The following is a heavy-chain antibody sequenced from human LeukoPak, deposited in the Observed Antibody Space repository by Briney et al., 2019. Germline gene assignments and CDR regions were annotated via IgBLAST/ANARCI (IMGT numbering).Heavy chain of an antibody. Sequence: ASVKVSCKVSGYTLTELSMHWVRQAPGKGLEWMGGFDPEDGETIYAQKFQGRVTMTEDTSTDTAYMELSSLRSEDTAVYYCATALPYDSSGTYNWFDPWGQGTLVTVSS. CDR3: ATALPYDSSGTYNWFDP. V-gene: IGHV1-24*01. J-gene: IGHJ5*02. D-gene: IGHD3-22*01. CDR2: FDPEDGET. CDR1: GYTLTELS.